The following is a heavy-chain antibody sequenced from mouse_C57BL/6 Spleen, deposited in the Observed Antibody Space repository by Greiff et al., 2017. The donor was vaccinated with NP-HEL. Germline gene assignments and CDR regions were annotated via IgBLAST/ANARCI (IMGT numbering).Heavy chain of an antibody. CDR2: INYDGSST. CDR3: ARDRGLTGTWGFAY. J-gene: IGHJ3*01. D-gene: IGHD4-1*01. V-gene: IGHV5-16*01. Sequence: EVQLVESEGGLVQPGSSMKLSCTASGFTFSDYYMAWVRQVPEKGLEWVANINYDGSSTYYLDSLKSRFIISRDNAKNILYLQMSSLKSEDTATYYCARDRGLTGTWGFAYWGQGTLVTVSA. CDR1: GFTFSDYY.